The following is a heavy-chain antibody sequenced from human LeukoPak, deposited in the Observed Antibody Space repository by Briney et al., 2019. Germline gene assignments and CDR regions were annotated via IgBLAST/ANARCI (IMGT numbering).Heavy chain of an antibody. CDR2: VFHTVIT. J-gene: IGHJ6*03. D-gene: IGHD3-10*01. CDR1: GYSINGGYY. CDR3: ARHVERGYYYYMDG. Sequence: SETLSLTCTASGYSINGGYYWGGIRQSPGNGLEWFGSVFHTVITYYNPSLTSRLSISVDTSKNQFSLKLSSVTAADTAVYFCARHVERGYYYYMDGLGKGTTVTVSS. V-gene: IGHV4-38-2*02.